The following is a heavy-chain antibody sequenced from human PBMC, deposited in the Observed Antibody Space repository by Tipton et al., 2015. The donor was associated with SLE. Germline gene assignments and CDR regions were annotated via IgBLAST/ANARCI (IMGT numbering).Heavy chain of an antibody. D-gene: IGHD5-18*01. V-gene: IGHV4-59*11. CDR2: IYYSGKT. J-gene: IGHJ4*02. CDR3: ARQSDTTMVAYFDS. Sequence: TLSLTCTVSGASINSHYWSWIRQPPGKGLEWIGYIYYSGKTDYNPSLKSRVTISVDTSKNQFSLKLSSVTAADTAVYYCARQSDTTMVAYFDSWGQGTVVTVSS. CDR1: GASINSHY.